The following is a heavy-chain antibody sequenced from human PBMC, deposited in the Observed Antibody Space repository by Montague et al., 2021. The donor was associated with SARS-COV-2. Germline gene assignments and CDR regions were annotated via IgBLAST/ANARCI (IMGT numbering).Heavy chain of an antibody. CDR1: GGSFSGYY. V-gene: IGHV4-34*01. Sequence: SETLSLTCAVYGGSFSGYYWTWIRQPPGKGLEWIGENNYSGSTNYNPSLKSRVTMSVDMSKNQFSLKLRSVTAADTAVYYCARVRGLAVLFDFYYYGMDVWGQGTTVTVSS. CDR2: NNYSGST. CDR3: ARVRGLAVLFDFYYYGMDV. J-gene: IGHJ6*02. D-gene: IGHD3-3*02.